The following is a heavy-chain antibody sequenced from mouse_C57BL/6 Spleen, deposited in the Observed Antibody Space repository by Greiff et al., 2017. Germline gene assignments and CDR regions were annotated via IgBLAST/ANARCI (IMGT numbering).Heavy chain of an antibody. CDR3: ARGNYGNFFDY. V-gene: IGHV1-82*01. CDR2: IYPGDGDT. CDR1: GYAFSSSW. J-gene: IGHJ2*01. Sequence: VKLMESGPELVKPGASVKISCKASGYAFSSSWMNWVKQRPGTGLEWIGRIYPGDGDTNYNGKFKGKATLTADKSSSTAYMQLSSLTSEDSAVYFCARGNYGNFFDYWGQGTTLTVSS. D-gene: IGHD2-1*01.